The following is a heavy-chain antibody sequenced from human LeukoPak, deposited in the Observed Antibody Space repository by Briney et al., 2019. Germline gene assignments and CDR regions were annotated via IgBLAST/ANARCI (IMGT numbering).Heavy chain of an antibody. CDR1: GFTFSSHS. CDR3: VRESVYYDSSAYYNVLDY. V-gene: IGHV3-21*01. CDR2: ITSSSDYI. J-gene: IGHJ4*02. D-gene: IGHD3-22*01. Sequence: GGSLRLSCAASGFTFSSHSMNWVRQAPGKGLEWVSVITSSSDYIYYADSLKGRFTGSRDNAKNSLYLQLNSLRAEDTAVYYCVRESVYYDSSAYYNVLDYWGQGTLVTVSS.